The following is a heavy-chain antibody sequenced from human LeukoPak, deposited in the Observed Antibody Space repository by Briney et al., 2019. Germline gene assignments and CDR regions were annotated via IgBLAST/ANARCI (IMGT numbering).Heavy chain of an antibody. J-gene: IGHJ4*02. V-gene: IGHV4-61*01. CDR3: ARAAYSGSYHSDY. D-gene: IGHD1-26*01. CDR2: IYYSGST. CDR1: GGSVNGGSYY. Sequence: SETLSLTCTVSGGSVNGGSYYWNWIRQPPGTGLEWIGYIYYSGSTNYNPSLKSRVTISVDTSKNQFSLKLSSVTAADTAVYYCARAAYSGSYHSDYWGQGTLVTVSS.